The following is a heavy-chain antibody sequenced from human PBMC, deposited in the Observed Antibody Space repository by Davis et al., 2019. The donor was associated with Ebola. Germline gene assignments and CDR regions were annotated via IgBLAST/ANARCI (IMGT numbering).Heavy chain of an antibody. Sequence: GGSLRLSCAASGFTFSSYAMSWVRQAPGKGLEWVSTISDSGGSTYYADSVKGRFTISRDNSKNTLYLQMNSLRAEDTAVYYCAKDLYGDYVGDYWGQGTLVTVSS. CDR2: ISDSGGST. V-gene: IGHV3-23*01. J-gene: IGHJ4*02. CDR3: AKDLYGDYVGDY. D-gene: IGHD4-17*01. CDR1: GFTFSSYA.